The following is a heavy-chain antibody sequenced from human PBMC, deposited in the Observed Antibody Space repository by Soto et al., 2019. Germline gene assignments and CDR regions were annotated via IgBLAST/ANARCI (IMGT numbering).Heavy chain of an antibody. CDR1: GGSIRNYY. CDR3: ACQSLSGPVYSYDGMDV. CDR2: IYTSGST. J-gene: IGHJ6*02. V-gene: IGHV4-4*07. D-gene: IGHD3-10*01. Sequence: SETLSLTCTVSGGSIRNYYWDWIRQPAGKGLEWIGRIYTSGSTNYNPSLKRRVTMSVDTPKNQFSLNLNSVTAPDTAVYYCACQSLSGPVYSYDGMDVWGRGTTVT.